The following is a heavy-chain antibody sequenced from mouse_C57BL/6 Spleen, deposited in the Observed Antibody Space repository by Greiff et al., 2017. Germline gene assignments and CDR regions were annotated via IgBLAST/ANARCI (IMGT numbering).Heavy chain of an antibody. CDR1: GYAFSSSW. J-gene: IGHJ2*01. Sequence: VKVVESGPELVKPGASVKISCKASGYAFSSSWMNWVKQRPGKGLEWIGRIYPGDGDTNYNGKFKGKATLTADKSSSTAYMQLSSLTSEDSAVYFCARSEDYDGFDYWGQGTTLTVSS. CDR3: ARSEDYDGFDY. V-gene: IGHV1-82*01. D-gene: IGHD2-4*01. CDR2: IYPGDGDT.